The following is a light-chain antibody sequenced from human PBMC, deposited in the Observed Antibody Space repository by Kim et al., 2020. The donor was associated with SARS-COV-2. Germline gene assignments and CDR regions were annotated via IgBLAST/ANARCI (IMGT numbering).Light chain of an antibody. Sequence: SASVGDRVNITCRASQSISSWLAWYQQKPGKAPKLLIYKASSVESGVPSRFSGSGSGTEFTLTISSLQPDDFATYYCQQYNSSPYTFGQGTKLEI. J-gene: IGKJ2*01. CDR2: KAS. CDR3: QQYNSSPYT. CDR1: QSISSW. V-gene: IGKV1-5*03.